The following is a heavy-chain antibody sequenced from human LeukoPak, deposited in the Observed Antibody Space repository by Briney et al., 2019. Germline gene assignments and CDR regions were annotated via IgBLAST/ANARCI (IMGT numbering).Heavy chain of an antibody. J-gene: IGHJ4*02. Sequence: ASVKVSCKASGYTFTSYGISWVRQAPGQGLEWMGWISAYNGNTNYAQKLQGSVTMTTDTSTSTAYMELRSLRSDDTAVYYCARAEFTDYYDSSGAYYFDYWGQGTLVTVSS. CDR1: GYTFTSYG. CDR2: ISAYNGNT. CDR3: ARAEFTDYYDSSGAYYFDY. D-gene: IGHD3-22*01. V-gene: IGHV1-18*01.